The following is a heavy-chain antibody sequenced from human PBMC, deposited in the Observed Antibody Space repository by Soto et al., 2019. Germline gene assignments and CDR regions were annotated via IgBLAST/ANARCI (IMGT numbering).Heavy chain of an antibody. D-gene: IGHD3-10*01. CDR2: IYYSGNT. CDR1: GVSINSGDYY. CDR3: AREGYNYNGLDV. J-gene: IGHJ6*02. Sequence: PSETLSLTCSVSGVSINSGDYYWSWIRQHPGKGLEWIAYIYYSGNTGYNPSLRSRLSISLDMSNNRFSLELRSVTAADTAVYYCAREGYNYNGLDVWGQGTTVTVSS. V-gene: IGHV4-31*03.